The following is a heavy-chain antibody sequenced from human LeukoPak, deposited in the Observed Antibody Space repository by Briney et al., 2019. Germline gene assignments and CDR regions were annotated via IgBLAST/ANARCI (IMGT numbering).Heavy chain of an antibody. CDR2: INHSGST. J-gene: IGHJ4*02. CDR3: ARGVRNYGEPIGY. D-gene: IGHD4-17*01. Sequence: SETLSLTCAVYGGSFSGYFWSSIRQPPGKGLEWIGEINHSGSTNYNPSLKSRVTISVDTSKKQFSLKLSSVTAADTAVYYCARGVRNYGEPIGYWGQGTLVTVSS. V-gene: IGHV4-34*01. CDR1: GGSFSGYF.